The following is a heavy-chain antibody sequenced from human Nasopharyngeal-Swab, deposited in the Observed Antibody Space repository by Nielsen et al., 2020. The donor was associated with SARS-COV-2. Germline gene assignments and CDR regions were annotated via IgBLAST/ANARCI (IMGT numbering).Heavy chain of an antibody. J-gene: IGHJ5*02. D-gene: IGHD3-10*01. CDR2: IDWDDDK. V-gene: IGHV2-70*01. CDR3: ARTRGYYYGSGSYSGWFDP. Sequence: WIRQPPGKAQEWLALIDWDDDKYYSTSLKTRLTISKDTSKNQVVLTMTNMDPVDTATYYCARTRGYYYGSGSYSGWFDPWGQGTLVTVSS.